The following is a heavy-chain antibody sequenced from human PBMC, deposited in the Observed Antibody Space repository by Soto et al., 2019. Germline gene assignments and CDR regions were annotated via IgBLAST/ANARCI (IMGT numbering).Heavy chain of an antibody. D-gene: IGHD3-9*01. Sequence: PSETLSLTCAVYGGSFSGYYWSWIRQPPGKGLEWIGEINHSGSTNYNPSLKSRVTISVDTSKNQFSLKLSSVTAADTAVYYCARHPGYYDILTGYTTYYFDYWGQGILVTVSS. V-gene: IGHV4-34*01. CDR3: ARHPGYYDILTGYTTYYFDY. CDR2: INHSGST. J-gene: IGHJ4*02. CDR1: GGSFSGYY.